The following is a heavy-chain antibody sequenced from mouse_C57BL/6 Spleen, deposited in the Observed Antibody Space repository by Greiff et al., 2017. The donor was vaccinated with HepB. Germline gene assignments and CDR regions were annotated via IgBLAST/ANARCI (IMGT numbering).Heavy chain of an antibody. D-gene: IGHD4-1*01. J-gene: IGHJ2*01. CDR2: INPYNGGT. V-gene: IGHV1-19*01. Sequence: EVQRVESGPVLVKPGASVKMSCKASGYTFTDYYMNWVKQSHGKSLEWIGVINPYNGGTSYNQKFKGKATLTVDKSSSTAYMELNSLTSEDSAVYYCARGGLGGFDYWGQGTTLTVSS. CDR1: GYTFTDYY. CDR3: ARGGLGGFDY.